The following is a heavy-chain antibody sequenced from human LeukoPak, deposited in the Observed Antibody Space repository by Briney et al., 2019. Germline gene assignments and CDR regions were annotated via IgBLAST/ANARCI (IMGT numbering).Heavy chain of an antibody. CDR3: ARAGYCSSTSCYKGLRRGLDY. Sequence: ASVKVSFKATGYTFTSYHMHWVRQPPGQGLEGMGITNLAGGSTNKEQRFQGRFTMPRDRPMRTVSTNLNTLSREDRDVYYCARAGYCSSTSCYKGLRRGLDYWGQGTLVTVSS. CDR2: TNLAGGST. J-gene: IGHJ4*02. CDR1: GYTFTSYH. V-gene: IGHV1-46*01. D-gene: IGHD2-2*02.